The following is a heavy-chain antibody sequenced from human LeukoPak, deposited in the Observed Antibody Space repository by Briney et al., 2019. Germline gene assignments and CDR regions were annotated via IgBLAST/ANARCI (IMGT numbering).Heavy chain of an antibody. CDR2: ISSNEINK. Sequence: GGSLRLSCAASGFDFSSNWMHWVRQAPGKGLEWLAVISSNEINKYYADSVKGRFTISRDNSKNTLYLQMNSLRAEDTAVYYCAKKGGSSGRYDYFDYWGQGTLVTVSS. CDR1: GFDFSSNW. V-gene: IGHV3-30*18. J-gene: IGHJ4*02. CDR3: AKKGGSSGRYDYFDY. D-gene: IGHD6-19*01.